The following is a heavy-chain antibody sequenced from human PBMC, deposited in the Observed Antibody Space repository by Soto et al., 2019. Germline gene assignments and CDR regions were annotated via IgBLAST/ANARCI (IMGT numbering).Heavy chain of an antibody. J-gene: IGHJ4*01. CDR1: GFTFSSYA. D-gene: IGHD6-13*01. V-gene: IGHV3-23*01. Sequence: EVQLLESGGGLVQPGGSLRLSCAASGFTFSSYAMSWVRQAPGKGLEWVSAISGSGGSTYYADSVKGRFTISRDNSKNTLYLQMNTMKVEDTAVYYCAKQLGDHSWSFDYWGQGTLVNLSS. CDR3: AKQLGDHSWSFDY. CDR2: ISGSGGST.